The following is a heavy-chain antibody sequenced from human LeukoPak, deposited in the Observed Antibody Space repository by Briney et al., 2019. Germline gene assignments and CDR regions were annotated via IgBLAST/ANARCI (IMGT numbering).Heavy chain of an antibody. D-gene: IGHD1-26*01. J-gene: IGHJ4*02. CDR3: TKSYTGSYPTLDY. Sequence: SETLSLTCTVSGGSIISDYWSWVRQPPRKTLEWIGYAYFIGTTNYTPSLKSRVTISIDTSRSQFSLNLSSVTAADRAVYYCTKSYTGSYPTLDYWGQGILVTVSS. V-gene: IGHV4-59*01. CDR1: GGSIISDY. CDR2: AYFIGTT.